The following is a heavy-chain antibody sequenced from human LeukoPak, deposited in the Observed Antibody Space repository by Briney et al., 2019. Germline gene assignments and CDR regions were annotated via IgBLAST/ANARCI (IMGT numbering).Heavy chain of an antibody. V-gene: IGHV3-9*01. J-gene: IGHJ4*02. CDR2: ISWNSGSI. CDR3: AKSSSYYYDSSIDY. CDR1: GFTFGDYA. Sequence: GGSLRLSCAASGFTFGDYAMHWVRQAPGKGLEWVSGISWNSGSIGYADSVKGRFTISRDNAKNSPYLQMNSLRAEDTALYYCAKSSSYYYDSSIDYWGQGTLVTVSS. D-gene: IGHD3-22*01.